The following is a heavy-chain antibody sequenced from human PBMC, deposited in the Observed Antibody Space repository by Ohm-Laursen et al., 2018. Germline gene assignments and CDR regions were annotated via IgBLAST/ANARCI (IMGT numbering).Heavy chain of an antibody. V-gene: IGHV3-9*01. Sequence: SLRLSCSASGFTFDDYAMHWVRQAPGKGLEWVSGISWNSGSIGYADSVKGRFTISRDNSKNTLNLQMNSLRTEDTAVYYCARTFRDYYYYGMDVWGQGTTVTVSS. D-gene: IGHD3-10*01. J-gene: IGHJ6*02. CDR1: GFTFDDYA. CDR2: ISWNSGSI. CDR3: ARTFRDYYYYGMDV.